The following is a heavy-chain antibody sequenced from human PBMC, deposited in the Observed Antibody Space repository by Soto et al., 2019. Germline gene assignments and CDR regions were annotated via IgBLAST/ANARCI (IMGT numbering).Heavy chain of an antibody. CDR2: INEDGGEK. D-gene: IGHD3-10*01. J-gene: IGHJ4*02. CDR1: GFTFSSNW. CDR3: ARESASGSSPS. Sequence: GESLYSSFAASGFTFSSNWMPWVRQAPGRGLEWVANINEDGGEKYYVRSVKGRFTISRDNANNSLYLQMNSLRVEDTVVYHCARESASGSSPSGGLGPLVTVSS. V-gene: IGHV3-7*03.